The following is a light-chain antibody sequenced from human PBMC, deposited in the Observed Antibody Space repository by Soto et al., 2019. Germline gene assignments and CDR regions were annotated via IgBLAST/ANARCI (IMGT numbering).Light chain of an antibody. CDR2: AAS. CDR1: QSVSTN. V-gene: IGKV3-11*01. J-gene: IGKJ4*01. CDR3: QQHKDRVS. Sequence: EIVLTQSPATLSLSPGERATLSCRASQSVSTNLAWYQQKPGPAHRLIISAASNRATGIPARFTGSGSGTDFTLTISSLEPEDFAVYYCQQHKDRVSFGGGTRVEIK.